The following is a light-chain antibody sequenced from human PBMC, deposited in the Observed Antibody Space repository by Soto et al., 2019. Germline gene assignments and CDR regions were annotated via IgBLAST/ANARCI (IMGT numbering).Light chain of an antibody. CDR1: NYNIGNNH. Sequence: QSVLTQPPSVSAAPGQKVTISCSGSNYNIGNNHVAWYQQLPGTAPQHLIYDNNKRPPGIPDRFSVSKSGTSVTLAITGPHPGDEDDYYCGTWYSSLSDGVFGGGTKLTVL. CDR2: DNN. J-gene: IGLJ2*01. V-gene: IGLV1-51*01. CDR3: GTWYSSLSDGV.